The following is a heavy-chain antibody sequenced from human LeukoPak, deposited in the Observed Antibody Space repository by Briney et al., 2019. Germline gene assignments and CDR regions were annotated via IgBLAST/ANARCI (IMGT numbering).Heavy chain of an antibody. D-gene: IGHD1-26*01. CDR2: IYYTGTT. J-gene: IGHJ4*02. V-gene: IGHV4-39*01. Sequence: SETLSLTSTVSGGSISSSSHSWGWIRQPPGKGLEWTGSIYYTGTTYYNPSLKSRVTISVDTSKNQFSLKLNSVTAADTAVYYCARLSVVVGAGWGQGTLVTVSS. CDR3: ARLSVVVGAG. CDR1: GGSISSSSHS.